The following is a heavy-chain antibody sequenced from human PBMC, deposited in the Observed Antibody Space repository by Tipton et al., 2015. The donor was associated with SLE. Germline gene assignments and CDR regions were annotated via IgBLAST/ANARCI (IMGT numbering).Heavy chain of an antibody. CDR3: AKFEKTTDFYLDS. CDR2: LSGGGGST. J-gene: IGHJ4*02. CDR1: GFTFSSYA. V-gene: IGHV3-23*01. Sequence: SLRLSCATSGFTFSSYALSWVRRAPGEGLEWVSALSGGGGSTYYADFVKGRFSISIDKSKKTLFLQMNSLRVDDTATYYCAKFEKTTDFYLDSWGQGTLVSVSS. D-gene: IGHD1/OR15-1a*01.